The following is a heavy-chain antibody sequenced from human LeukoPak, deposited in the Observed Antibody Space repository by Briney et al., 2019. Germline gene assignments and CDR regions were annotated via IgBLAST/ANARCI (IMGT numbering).Heavy chain of an antibody. CDR1: GFTFCSYA. J-gene: IGHJ4*02. Sequence: GGSLRVSCAASGFTFCSYAMSWVRQAPGKGLEWVSAISGSGYSTYYADSVKGRFTISRDNSKNTLYLQMNSLRAEDTAVYYCAKEAGYSGYDYPDYWGQGTLVTVSS. V-gene: IGHV3-23*01. CDR3: AKEAGYSGYDYPDY. D-gene: IGHD5-12*01. CDR2: ISGSGYST.